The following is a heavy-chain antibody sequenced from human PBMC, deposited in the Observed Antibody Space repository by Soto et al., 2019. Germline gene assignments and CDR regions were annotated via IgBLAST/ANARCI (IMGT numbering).Heavy chain of an antibody. J-gene: IGHJ4*02. Sequence: SETLSLTCAVYGGSFSGYYWSWIRQPPGKGLEWIGETNHSGSTNYNPSLKSRVTISVDSSKNQFSLKLSSVTAADTAVYYCARGDYGILTGYYKKGGFDYWGQGTLVTVSS. V-gene: IGHV4-34*01. D-gene: IGHD3-9*01. CDR1: GGSFSGYY. CDR3: ARGDYGILTGYYKKGGFDY. CDR2: TNHSGST.